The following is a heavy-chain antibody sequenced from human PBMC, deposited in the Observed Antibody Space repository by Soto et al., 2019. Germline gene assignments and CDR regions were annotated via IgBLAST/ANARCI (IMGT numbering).Heavy chain of an antibody. CDR2: ISSSSSYI. D-gene: IGHD3-10*01. V-gene: IGHV3-21*01. CDR3: ARDSYGSGSYYYYGMDV. Sequence: GGSLRLSCAASGFTFSSYSMNWVRQAPGKGLEWVSSISSSSSYIYYADSVKGRFTISRDNAKNSLYLQMNSLRAEDTAVYYFARDSYGSGSYYYYGMDVWGQGTTVTVSS. CDR1: GFTFSSYS. J-gene: IGHJ6*02.